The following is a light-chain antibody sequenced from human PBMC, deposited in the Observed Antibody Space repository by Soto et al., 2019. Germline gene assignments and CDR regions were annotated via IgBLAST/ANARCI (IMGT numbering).Light chain of an antibody. CDR1: SSDVGGYNY. CDR3: SSYAGSDNVL. CDR2: EVT. V-gene: IGLV2-8*01. Sequence: QSALTQPPSASGYPGQSVTISCTGISSDVGGYNYVSWYQQHPGKAPKLMIYEVTKRPSGVPDRFSGSRSGDTASLTVSGLQAEDEADYYCSSYAGSDNVLFGGGTKLTVL. J-gene: IGLJ2*01.